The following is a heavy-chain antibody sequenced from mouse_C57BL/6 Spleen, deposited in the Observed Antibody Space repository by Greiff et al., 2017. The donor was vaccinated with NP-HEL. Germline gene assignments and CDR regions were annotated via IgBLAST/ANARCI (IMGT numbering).Heavy chain of an antibody. V-gene: IGHV1-80*01. J-gene: IGHJ4*01. CDR2: IYPGDGDT. Sequence: VQLQQSGAELVKPGASVKISCKASGYAFSSYWMNWVKQRPGKGLEWIGQIYPGDGDTNYNGKFKGKATLTADKSSSTAYMQLSSLTSEDSAVYFCARYYESLYAMDYWGQGTSVTVSS. CDR1: GYAFSSYW. D-gene: IGHD2-4*01. CDR3: ARYYESLYAMDY.